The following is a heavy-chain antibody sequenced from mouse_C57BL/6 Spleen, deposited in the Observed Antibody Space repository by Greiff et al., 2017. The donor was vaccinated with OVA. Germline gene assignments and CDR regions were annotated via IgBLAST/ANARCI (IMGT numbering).Heavy chain of an antibody. J-gene: IGHJ4*01. D-gene: IGHD1-1*02. CDR1: GYTFTSYW. CDR2: IDPSDSET. CDR3: ARNALWSNSFYAMDY. Sequence: QVQLQQPGAELVRPGSSVKLSCKASGYTFTSYWMHWVKQRPIQGLEWIGNIDPSDSETHYNQKFKDKATLTVDKSSSTAYMQLSSLTSEDSAVYYCARNALWSNSFYAMDYWGQGTSVTVSS. V-gene: IGHV1-52*01.